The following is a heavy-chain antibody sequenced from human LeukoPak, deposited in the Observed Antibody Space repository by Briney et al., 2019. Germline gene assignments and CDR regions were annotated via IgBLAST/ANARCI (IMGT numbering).Heavy chain of an antibody. V-gene: IGHV1-2*02. Sequence: GASVKVSCKASGYTFTRYYMHWVRQAPGQGLEWKGWINPNSGGTNYAQKFQGRVTMTRDTSISTAYMELSRLRSKNTAVYYCARDYGDDAFDIWGQGTMVTVSS. CDR2: INPNSGGT. CDR3: ARDYGDDAFDI. J-gene: IGHJ3*02. D-gene: IGHD4-17*01. CDR1: GYTFTRYY.